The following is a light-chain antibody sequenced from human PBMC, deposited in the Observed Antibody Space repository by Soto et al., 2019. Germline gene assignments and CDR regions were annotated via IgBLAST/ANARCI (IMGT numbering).Light chain of an antibody. Sequence: QAVVTQPPSVSEAPRQRVTISCSGSSSNIGNNAVNWYQQLPGKAPKLLIYYDDLLPSGVSDRFSGSKSGTSASLAISGLQSDDEADYYCAAWDDSLNGRVFGGGTKLTVL. V-gene: IGLV1-36*01. CDR2: YDD. J-gene: IGLJ3*02. CDR1: SSNIGNNA. CDR3: AAWDDSLNGRV.